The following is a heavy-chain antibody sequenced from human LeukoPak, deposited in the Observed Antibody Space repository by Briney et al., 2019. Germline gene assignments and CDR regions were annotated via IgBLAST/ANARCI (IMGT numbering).Heavy chain of an antibody. J-gene: IGHJ4*02. Sequence: GGSLRLSCAASGFTFSSYEMNWVRQAPGKGLEWVSYISSSGSTIYYADSVKGRFTIPRDNAKNSPYLQMNSLRAEDTAVYYCAREGYDSSGYSMYYFDYWGQGTLVTVSS. V-gene: IGHV3-48*03. CDR3: AREGYDSSGYSMYYFDY. D-gene: IGHD3-22*01. CDR2: ISSSGSTI. CDR1: GFTFSSYE.